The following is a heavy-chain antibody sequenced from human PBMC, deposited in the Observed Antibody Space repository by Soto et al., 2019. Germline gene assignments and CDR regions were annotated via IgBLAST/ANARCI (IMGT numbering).Heavy chain of an antibody. Sequence: VKVSCKASGYTFTSYGISWVRQAPGQGLEWMGWISAYNGNTNYAQKLQGRVTMTTDTSTSTAYMELRSLRSDDTAVYYCARLASVAYCGGDCYSFWFDPWGQGTLVTVSS. CDR2: ISAYNGNT. CDR1: GYTFTSYG. J-gene: IGHJ5*02. CDR3: ARLASVAYCGGDCYSFWFDP. V-gene: IGHV1-18*01. D-gene: IGHD2-21*02.